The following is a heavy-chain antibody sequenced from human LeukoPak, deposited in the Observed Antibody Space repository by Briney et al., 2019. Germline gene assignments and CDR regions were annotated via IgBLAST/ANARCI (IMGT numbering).Heavy chain of an antibody. CDR1: GYTFTGYY. V-gene: IGHV1-2*02. CDR3: VNYYDSSGFDI. D-gene: IGHD3-22*01. Sequence: ASVKVSCKASGYTFTGYYMHWVRQAPGQGLEWMGWINPNSGGTNYAQKFQDRVTMTRDTSISTAYMELSRLRSDDTAVYYCVNYYDSSGFDIWGQGTMVTVSS. J-gene: IGHJ3*02. CDR2: INPNSGGT.